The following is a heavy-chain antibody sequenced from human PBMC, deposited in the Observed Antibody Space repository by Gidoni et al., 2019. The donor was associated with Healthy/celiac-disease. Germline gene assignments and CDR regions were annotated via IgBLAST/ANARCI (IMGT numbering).Heavy chain of an antibody. CDR1: GFTFSSYA. CDR3: ASFSNCSGGSCYYRTSDY. D-gene: IGHD2-15*01. Sequence: QVQLVESGGGVVQPGRSLRLSCAASGFTFSSYAMHWVRQAPGKGLGWVAVISYDGSNKYYADSVKGRFTISRDNSKNTLYLQMNSLRAEDTAVYYCASFSNCSGGSCYYRTSDYWGQGTLVTVSS. V-gene: IGHV3-30-3*01. J-gene: IGHJ4*02. CDR2: ISYDGSNK.